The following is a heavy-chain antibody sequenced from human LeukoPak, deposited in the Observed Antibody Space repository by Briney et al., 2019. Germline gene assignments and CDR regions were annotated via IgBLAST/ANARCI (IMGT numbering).Heavy chain of an antibody. Sequence: SETLSLTCTVSGGSISSYYWSWIRQPPGRGLEWIGYIYHSGTTNYNPSLKSRVTTSVDTSKSQFSLKLSSVTAADTAIYYCARNIVGPRQVDYWGQGTLVTVSS. CDR1: GGSISSYY. D-gene: IGHD1-26*01. J-gene: IGHJ4*02. V-gene: IGHV4-59*01. CDR3: ARNIVGPRQVDY. CDR2: IYHSGTT.